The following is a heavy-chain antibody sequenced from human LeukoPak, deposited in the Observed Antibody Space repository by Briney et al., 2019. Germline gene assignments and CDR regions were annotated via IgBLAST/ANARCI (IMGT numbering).Heavy chain of an antibody. Sequence: SETLSLTCTVSGGSISSSSYYWGWIRQPPGKGLEWIGSIYYSGSTYYNPSLKSRVTISVDTSKNQFSLKLSSVTAADTAVYYCARGFNRVVVDDDYWGQGTLVTVSS. CDR1: GGSISSSSYY. CDR3: ARGFNRVVVDDDY. V-gene: IGHV4-39*07. D-gene: IGHD2-15*01. J-gene: IGHJ4*02. CDR2: IYYSGST.